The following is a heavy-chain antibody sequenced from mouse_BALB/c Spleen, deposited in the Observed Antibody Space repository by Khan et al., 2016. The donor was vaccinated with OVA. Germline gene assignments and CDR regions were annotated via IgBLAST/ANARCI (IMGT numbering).Heavy chain of an antibody. J-gene: IGHJ3*01. CDR3: ARGGYGGLAY. Sequence: QVQLKQSGAELVKPGASVKLSCKASGYPFPSYDINWVRQRPEQGLEWIGWMFPGDGSTKYNENFKGKATLTTDKSSSTAYLQLSRLTSEESCAYVYARGGYGGLAYWGQGTLVTVSA. V-gene: IGHV1-85*01. D-gene: IGHD2-14*01. CDR2: MFPGDGST. CDR1: GYPFPSYD.